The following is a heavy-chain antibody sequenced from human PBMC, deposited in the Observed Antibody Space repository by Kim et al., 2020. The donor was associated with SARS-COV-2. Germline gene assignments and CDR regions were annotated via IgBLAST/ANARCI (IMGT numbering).Heavy chain of an antibody. Sequence: GGSLRLSCAASGFTFSTSAMTWVRQTPGKGLEWVSIISGSSGTIHDADSVKGRFTISRDNSKNTLYLQMNSLRAEDTAVYYCAKKHYYDSGSNPPRFDYWGQGTLVTVSS. CDR1: GFTFSTSA. V-gene: IGHV3-23*01. D-gene: IGHD3-10*01. CDR3: AKKHYYDSGSNPPRFDY. J-gene: IGHJ4*02. CDR2: ISGSSGTI.